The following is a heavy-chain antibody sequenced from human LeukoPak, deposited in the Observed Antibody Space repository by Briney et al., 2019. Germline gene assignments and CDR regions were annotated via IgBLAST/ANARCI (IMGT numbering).Heavy chain of an antibody. D-gene: IGHD3-10*01. CDR3: ARGIRITMVRGVLYYFDY. CDR1: GGSFSGYY. CDR2: INHSGST. J-gene: IGHJ4*02. V-gene: IGHV4-34*01. Sequence: SETLSLTCAVYGGSFSGYYWSWIRQPPGKGLEWIGEINHSGSTNYNPSLKSRVTISVDTSKNQFSLKLSSVTAADMAVYYCARGIRITMVRGVLYYFDYWGQGTLVTVSS.